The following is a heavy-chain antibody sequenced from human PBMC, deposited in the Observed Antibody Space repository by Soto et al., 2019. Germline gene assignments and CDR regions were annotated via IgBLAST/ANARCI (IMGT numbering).Heavy chain of an antibody. J-gene: IGHJ6*03. D-gene: IGHD6-13*01. CDR2: IYFSGST. Sequence: QVQLQESGPGLVKPSQTLSLTCVVSGGSISIGGYYWSWIRQHPGMGLEWIGAIYFSGSTYYNPSLKSRVTISVATPKNQFSLKLSSVTAADTAVYYCARDSHSQQPNHRWGGGYMDVWGKGTTVTVSS. CDR3: ARDSHSQQPNHRWGGGYMDV. V-gene: IGHV4-31*11. CDR1: GGSISIGGYY.